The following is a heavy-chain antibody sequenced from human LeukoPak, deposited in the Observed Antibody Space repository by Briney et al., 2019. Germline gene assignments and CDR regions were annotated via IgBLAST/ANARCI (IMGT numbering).Heavy chain of an antibody. CDR2: INPSGGST. J-gene: IGHJ6*02. CDR3: ARGEWLRLGYYYYGMDV. CDR1: GYTFTSYY. V-gene: IGHV1-46*01. Sequence: ASVKVSCKASGYTFTSYYMHWVRQAPGQGLEWMGIINPSGGSTSYAQKFQGRVTMTRDTSTSTAYMELSSLRSEDTAVYYCARGEWLRLGYYYYGMDVWGQGTTVTVSS. D-gene: IGHD5-12*01.